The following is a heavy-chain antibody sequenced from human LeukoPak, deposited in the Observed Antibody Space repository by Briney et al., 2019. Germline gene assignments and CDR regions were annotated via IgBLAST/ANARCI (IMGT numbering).Heavy chain of an antibody. J-gene: IGHJ4*03. CDR1: GGSFSRYY. Sequence: SETLSLTCAVYGGSFSRYYWSWIRQSPGKGLEWIAEIDHRGDTNYNPTVKSRVTISVDTSKNQFSLKVRSLSAADTAVYYCASGATIIETGYFDFWGQGTLVTVSS. D-gene: IGHD5-24*01. V-gene: IGHV4-34*01. CDR3: ASGATIIETGYFDF. CDR2: IDHRGDT.